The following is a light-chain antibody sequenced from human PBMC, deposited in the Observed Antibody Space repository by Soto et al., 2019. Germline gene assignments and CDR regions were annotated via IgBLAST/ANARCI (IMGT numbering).Light chain of an antibody. Sequence: QSALTQPRSVSGSPGQSVTISCTGTSGDVGAYDRVSWYQHHPTKAPKLIIYDVTNRPSGVPYRFSGSKSGSTASLTISGLQAEDEADYYCCSYAGGSSGVFGGGTKLTVL. CDR1: SGDVGAYDR. J-gene: IGLJ3*02. CDR2: DVT. CDR3: CSYAGGSSGV. V-gene: IGLV2-11*01.